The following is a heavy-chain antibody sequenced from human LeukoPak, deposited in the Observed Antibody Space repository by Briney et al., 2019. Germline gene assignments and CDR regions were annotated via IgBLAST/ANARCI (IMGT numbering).Heavy chain of an antibody. V-gene: IGHV4-59*01. CDR3: ARGMAAAETRARNYYMDV. J-gene: IGHJ6*03. D-gene: IGHD6-13*01. CDR2: IYYTGST. Sequence: SETLSLTCSVSGDSIRSFFWSWIRQPPGKGLEWIGYIYYTGSTNYNPSLKSRVAISVDTSKNQFSLNLTSVTAADTAVYYCARGMAAAETRARNYYMDVWGEGTTVTVSS. CDR1: GDSIRSFF.